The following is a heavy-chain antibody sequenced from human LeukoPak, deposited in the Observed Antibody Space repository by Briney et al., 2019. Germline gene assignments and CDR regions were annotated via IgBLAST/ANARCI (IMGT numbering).Heavy chain of an antibody. D-gene: IGHD6-19*01. J-gene: IGHJ4*02. Sequence: SETLSLTCADYGGSFSGYYWSWIRQPPGKGLEWIGEINHSGSTNYNPSLKSRVTISVDTSKNQFSLKLSSVTAADTAVYYCARNRPGYSSGWSDYWGQGTLVTVSS. CDR1: GGSFSGYY. CDR2: INHSGST. CDR3: ARNRPGYSSGWSDY. V-gene: IGHV4-34*01.